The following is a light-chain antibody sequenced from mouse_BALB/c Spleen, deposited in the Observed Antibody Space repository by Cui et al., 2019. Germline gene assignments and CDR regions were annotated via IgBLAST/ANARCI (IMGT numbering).Light chain of an antibody. CDR2: GAS. Sequence: DIVMTQSPSPLSVSAGEKVTMSCKSSQSLLNSGNQKNYLAWYQQKPGQPPKLLIYGASTRESGVPDRFTGSGSGTDFTLTISSVQAEDLAVYYCQNDHSYPYTFGGGTKLEIK. V-gene: IGKV8-28*01. CDR3: QNDHSYPYT. J-gene: IGKJ2*01. CDR1: QSLLNSGNQKNY.